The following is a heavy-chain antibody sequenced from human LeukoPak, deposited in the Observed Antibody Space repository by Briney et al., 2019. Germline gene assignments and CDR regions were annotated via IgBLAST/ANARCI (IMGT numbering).Heavy chain of an antibody. Sequence: GGSLRLSCAASGFTFSSYWMHWVRQAPGKGLVWVSRINDDESVTDYADSVKGRFTISRDDAKNTLYLQMNSLRAEDTAVYFCARDLGSGGSCYRNWGQGTLVTVSS. V-gene: IGHV3-74*01. CDR2: INDDESVT. D-gene: IGHD2-15*01. J-gene: IGHJ4*02. CDR3: ARDLGSGGSCYRN. CDR1: GFTFSSYW.